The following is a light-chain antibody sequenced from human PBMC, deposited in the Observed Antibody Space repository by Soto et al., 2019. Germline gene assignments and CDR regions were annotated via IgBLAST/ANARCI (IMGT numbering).Light chain of an antibody. CDR1: SSDVGSNNL. V-gene: IGLV2-23*01. Sequence: QSALTQPASVSGSPGQSITISCTGSSSDVGSNNLVSWYQQLPGKAPKLMIYDGSERPSGVSHRFSGSKSGNTASLTISGLQSEDEADYYCCSYATSTTWVFGGGTKLTVL. J-gene: IGLJ3*02. CDR3: CSYATSTTWV. CDR2: DGS.